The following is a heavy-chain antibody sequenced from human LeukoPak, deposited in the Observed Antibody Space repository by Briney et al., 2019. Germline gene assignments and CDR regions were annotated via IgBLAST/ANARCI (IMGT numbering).Heavy chain of an antibody. CDR1: GGSISSGGYY. Sequence: SETLSLTCTVSGGSISSGGYYWSWIRQHPGKGLEWIGYIYYSGSTYYNPSLKSRVTISVDTSKNQFSLKLSSVTAADTAVDFCSRGYCSRNSCRFDYWGQGTLVKVSS. V-gene: IGHV4-31*03. J-gene: IGHJ4*02. CDR3: SRGYCSRNSCRFDY. CDR2: IYYSGST. D-gene: IGHD2-2*01.